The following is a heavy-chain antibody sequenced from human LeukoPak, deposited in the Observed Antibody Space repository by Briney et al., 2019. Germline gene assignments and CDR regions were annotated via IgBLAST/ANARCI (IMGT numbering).Heavy chain of an antibody. CDR3: TANFNY. CDR1: GFTFSSYA. J-gene: IGHJ4*02. Sequence: GGSLRLSCGASGFTFSSYAMSWVRQAPGKGLEWVSGISGSGDRRNYADSVKGRFTISRDNARNTLFLHMNSLRADDTAVYYCTANFNYWGQGTLVTVSS. V-gene: IGHV3-23*01. CDR2: ISGSGDRR.